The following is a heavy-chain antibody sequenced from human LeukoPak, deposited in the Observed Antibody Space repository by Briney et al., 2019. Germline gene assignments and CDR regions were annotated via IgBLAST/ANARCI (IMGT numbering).Heavy chain of an antibody. CDR2: ISYDGSNK. D-gene: IGHD3-22*01. V-gene: IGHV3-30-3*02. Sequence: PGRSLRLSCAASGFTFSSYTMHWVRQAPGKGLEWVALISYDGSNKYYVDSVKGRFTISRDNSKNTPYLQMNSLRVEDTAVYYCAKRGLVGSSGFKNNWFDPWGQGTLVTVSS. CDR1: GFTFSSYT. J-gene: IGHJ5*02. CDR3: AKRGLVGSSGFKNNWFDP.